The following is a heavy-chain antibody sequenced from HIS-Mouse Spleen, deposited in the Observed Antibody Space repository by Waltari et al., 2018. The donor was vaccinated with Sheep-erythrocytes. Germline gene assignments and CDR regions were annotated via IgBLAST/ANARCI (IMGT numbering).Heavy chain of an antibody. Sequence: EVQLVQSGAEVKKPGESLKISCKGSGYSFTSYWIGWVRQMPGKGLEWMGIITSMYADTRYSPSFQGQVTSSAGKSISTAYLQWSSLKASDTAMYYCARLFYVDIVATTLFDYWGQGTLVTVSS. CDR3: ARLFYVDIVATTLFDY. V-gene: IGHV5-51*01. CDR1: GYSFTSYW. D-gene: IGHD5-12*01. CDR2: ITSMYADT. J-gene: IGHJ4*02.